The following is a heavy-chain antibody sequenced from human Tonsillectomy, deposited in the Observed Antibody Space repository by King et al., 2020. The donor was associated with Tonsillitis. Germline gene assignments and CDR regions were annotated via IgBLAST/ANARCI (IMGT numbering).Heavy chain of an antibody. CDR1: GGTFSSYA. D-gene: IGHD3-10*01. Sequence: QLVQSGAEVKKPGSSVKVSCKASGGTFSSYAISWVRQAPGQGLEWMGGIIPIFGTANYAQKFQGRVTITADESTSTAYMELSSLRSEDTAVYYCARGVVYKGSGSPRGGYYYYYGMDVWGQGTTVTVSS. V-gene: IGHV1-69*01. J-gene: IGHJ6*02. CDR2: IIPIFGTA. CDR3: ARGVVYKGSGSPRGGYYYYYGMDV.